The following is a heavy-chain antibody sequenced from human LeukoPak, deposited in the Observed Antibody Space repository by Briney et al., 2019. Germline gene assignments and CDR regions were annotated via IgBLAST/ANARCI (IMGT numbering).Heavy chain of an antibody. CDR1: GFTFSSYG. CDR3: ARSYDILTGAFDY. D-gene: IGHD3-9*01. Sequence: PGGSLRLSCAASGFTFSSYGMHWVRQAPGKGLEWVAVIWYDGSNKYYADSVKGRFTISRDNSKNTLYLQMNSLRAEDTAVYYCARSYDILTGAFDYWGQEPWSPSPQ. V-gene: IGHV3-33*01. CDR2: IWYDGSNK. J-gene: IGHJ4*01.